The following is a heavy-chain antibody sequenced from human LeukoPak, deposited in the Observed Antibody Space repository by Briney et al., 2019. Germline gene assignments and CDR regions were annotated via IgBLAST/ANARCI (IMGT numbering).Heavy chain of an antibody. Sequence: GGSLRLSCAASRFTFSSYWMSWVRQAPGKGLEWVANIKQDGSEKYYVDSVKGRFTISRDNAKNSLYLQMNSLRAEDTAVYYCARAVSITMIVVVITTPGYVDVWGKGTTVTVSS. CDR1: RFTFSSYW. J-gene: IGHJ6*03. CDR3: ARAVSITMIVVVITTPGYVDV. CDR2: IKQDGSEK. D-gene: IGHD3-22*01. V-gene: IGHV3-7*01.